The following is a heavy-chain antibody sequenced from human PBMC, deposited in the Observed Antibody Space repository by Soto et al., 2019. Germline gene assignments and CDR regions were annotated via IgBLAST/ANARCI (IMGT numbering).Heavy chain of an antibody. CDR1: GGSISSSSYY. V-gene: IGHV4-39*01. CDR2: IYYSGST. CDR3: ARPHLLLNWFDP. D-gene: IGHD2-15*01. Sequence: LSLTCTVSGGSISSSSYYWGWIRQPPGKGLEWIGSIYYSGSTYYNPSLKSRVTISVDTSKNQFSLKLSSVTAADTAVYYCARPHLLLNWFDPWGQGTLVTVS. J-gene: IGHJ5*02.